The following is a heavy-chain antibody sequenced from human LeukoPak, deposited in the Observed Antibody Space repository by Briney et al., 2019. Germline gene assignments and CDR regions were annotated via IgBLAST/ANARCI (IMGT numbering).Heavy chain of an antibody. CDR3: ARHYYDSSGYYHGGAFDI. CDR2: TYYRSKWYN. J-gene: IGHJ3*02. D-gene: IGHD3-22*01. CDR1: GDSVSSNSAA. V-gene: IGHV6-1*01. Sequence: SQTLSLTCAISGDSVSSNSAAWNWIRQSPSRGLEWLGRTYYRSKWYNDYAVSVKSRITINPDTSKNQFSLQLNSVPPEDTAVYYCARHYYDSSGYYHGGAFDIWGQGTMVTVSS.